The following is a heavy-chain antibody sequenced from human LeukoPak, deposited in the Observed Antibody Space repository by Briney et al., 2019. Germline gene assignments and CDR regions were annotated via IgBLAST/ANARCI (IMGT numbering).Heavy chain of an antibody. CDR2: ISSSSSYI. CDR3: ARVHKLWFGELISSWFDP. J-gene: IGHJ5*02. V-gene: IGHV3-21*01. Sequence: GGSLGLSCAASGFTFSSYSMNWVRQAPGKGLEWVSSISSSSSYIYYADSVKGRFTISRDNAKNSLYLQMNSLRAEDTAVYYCARVHKLWFGELISSWFDPWGQGTLVTVSS. CDR1: GFTFSSYS. D-gene: IGHD3-10*01.